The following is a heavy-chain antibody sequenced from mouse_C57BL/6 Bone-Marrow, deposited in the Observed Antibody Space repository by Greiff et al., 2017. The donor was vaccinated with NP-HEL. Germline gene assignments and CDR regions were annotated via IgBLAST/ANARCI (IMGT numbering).Heavy chain of an antibody. Sequence: EVKVEESGPGLVKPSQSLSLTCSVTGYSFTSGYYWNWIRQFPGNKLEWMGYISYDGSNNYNPSLKNRISITRDTSKNQFFLKLNSVTTEDTATYYYARYYGSSNFDYWGQGTTLTVSA. CDR2: ISYDGSN. V-gene: IGHV3-6*01. CDR1: GYSFTSGYY. J-gene: IGHJ2*01. D-gene: IGHD1-1*01. CDR3: ARYYGSSNFDY.